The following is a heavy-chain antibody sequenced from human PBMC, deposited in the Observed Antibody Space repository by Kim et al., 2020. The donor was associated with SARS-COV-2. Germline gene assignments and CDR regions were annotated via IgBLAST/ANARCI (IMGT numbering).Heavy chain of an antibody. CDR2: ISSSSSYI. D-gene: IGHD3-10*01. V-gene: IGHV3-21*01. J-gene: IGHJ6*03. Sequence: GGSLRLSCAASGFTFSSYSMNWVRQAPGKGLEWVSSISSSSSYIYYADSVKGRFTISRDNAKNSLYLQMNSLRAEDTAVYYCARDRPNYGSGSYYGINYYYYMDVWGKGTTVTVSS. CDR1: GFTFSSYS. CDR3: ARDRPNYGSGSYYGINYYYYMDV.